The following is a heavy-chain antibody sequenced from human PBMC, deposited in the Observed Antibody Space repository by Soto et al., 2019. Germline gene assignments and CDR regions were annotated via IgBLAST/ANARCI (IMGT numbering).Heavy chain of an antibody. CDR2: ISSSSSTI. CDR3: ARGSPSYYDFWTGYYYYYSMDV. Sequence: GGSLRLSCAASGFTFSSYSMNWVRQAPGKGLEWVSYISSSSSTIYYADSVKGRFTISRDNAKNSLYLQMNSLRAEDTAVYYCARGSPSYYDFWTGYYYYYSMDVWGKGTTVTV. V-gene: IGHV3-48*01. J-gene: IGHJ6*03. CDR1: GFTFSSYS. D-gene: IGHD3-3*01.